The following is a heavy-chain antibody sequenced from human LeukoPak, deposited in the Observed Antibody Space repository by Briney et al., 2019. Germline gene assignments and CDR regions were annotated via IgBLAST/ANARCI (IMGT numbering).Heavy chain of an antibody. D-gene: IGHD6-19*01. CDR1: GGRFKSYG. CDR3: ARGLTSGWYLYYYYYMDV. Sequence: ASVKVSCKTIGGRFKSYGFSWVRQAPGQGLEWMGWMNPNSGNTGYAQKFQGRVTMTRNTSISTAYMELSSLRSEDTAVYYCARGLTSGWYLYYYYYMDVWGKGTTVTISS. CDR2: MNPNSGNT. J-gene: IGHJ6*03. V-gene: IGHV1-8*01.